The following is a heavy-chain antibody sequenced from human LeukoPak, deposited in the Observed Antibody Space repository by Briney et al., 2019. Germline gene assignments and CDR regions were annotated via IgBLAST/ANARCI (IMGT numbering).Heavy chain of an antibody. J-gene: IGHJ4*02. CDR3: ARDSSGGGWRYFDY. Sequence: GRSLRLSCAASGFTFSSYGMHWVRQAPGKGLEWVAVIWYDGSNKYYADSVKGRFTISRDNSENTLYLQMNSLRAEDTAVYYCARDSSGGGWRYFDYWGQGTLVTVSS. V-gene: IGHV3-33*01. CDR1: GFTFSSYG. CDR2: IWYDGSNK. D-gene: IGHD6-19*01.